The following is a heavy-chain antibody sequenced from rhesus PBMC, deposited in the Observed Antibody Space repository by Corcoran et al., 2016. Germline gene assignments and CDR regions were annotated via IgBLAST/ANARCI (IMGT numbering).Heavy chain of an antibody. CDR3: TRGIAAATGTFDY. CDR1: GYTFTSYY. V-gene: IGHV1-1*01. CDR2: ISPYNCNK. Sequence: QVQLVQSGAEIKQPGASVKLSCKASGYTFTSYYMHWVRQAPGQGLEWIGLISPYNCNKSDEQNFQGRVTVTKDTPTSTGYMELSSLRSEDTAVYYCTRGIAAATGTFDYWGQGVLVTVSS. J-gene: IGHJ4*01. D-gene: IGHD6-43*01.